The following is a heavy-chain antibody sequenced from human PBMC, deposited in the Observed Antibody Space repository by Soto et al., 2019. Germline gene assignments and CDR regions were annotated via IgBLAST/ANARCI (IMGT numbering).Heavy chain of an antibody. J-gene: IGHJ3*01. CDR2: IYYSGST. V-gene: IGHV4-59*01. Sequence: PSETLSLTCTVSGGSISSYYWSWIRQPPGKGQEWIGYIYYSGSTNYNPSLTSRVTIXVDTSKNQFSPKLSYVTAAETAVYYCARIRRRYDSSGYYWGFDSLDVGGQGTMVT. CDR3: ARIRRRYDSSGYYWGFDSLDV. D-gene: IGHD3-22*01. CDR1: GGSISSYY.